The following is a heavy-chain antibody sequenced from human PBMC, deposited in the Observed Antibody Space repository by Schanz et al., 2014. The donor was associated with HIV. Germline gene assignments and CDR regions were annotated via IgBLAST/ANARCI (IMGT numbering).Heavy chain of an antibody. CDR1: GFRFRSYW. Sequence: DVQLVESGGSLVQPGGSLRLSCAASGFRFRSYWMSWVRQAPGKGLEWVAVMSYDGIRKNYADSVKGRFTISRDNAKNSLYLQMNSLRAEDTAVYYCARERYCTNGVCRVYGMGVWGQGATVTVSS. J-gene: IGHJ6*02. D-gene: IGHD2-8*01. V-gene: IGHV3-7*01. CDR2: MSYDGIRK. CDR3: ARERYCTNGVCRVYGMGV.